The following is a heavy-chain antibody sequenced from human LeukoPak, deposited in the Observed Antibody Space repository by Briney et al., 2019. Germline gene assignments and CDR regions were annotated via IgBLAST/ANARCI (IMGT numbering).Heavy chain of an antibody. CDR2: ISAYNGNT. J-gene: IGHJ4*02. CDR1: GYTFTSYG. D-gene: IGHD2/OR15-2a*01. CDR3: ARVFRLSHLPHDDY. V-gene: IGHV1-18*01. Sequence: VSVKVSCKASGYTFTSYGISWVRQAPGQGLGWMGWISAYNGNTNYAQKLQGRVTMTTDTSTSTAYMELRSLRSDDTAVYYCARVFRLSHLPHDDYWGQGTLVTVSS.